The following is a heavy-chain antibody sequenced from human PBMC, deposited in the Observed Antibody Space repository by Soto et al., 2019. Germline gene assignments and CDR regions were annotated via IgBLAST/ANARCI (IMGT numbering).Heavy chain of an antibody. Sequence: PGESLKISCKGSGYSFTSYWIGWVRQMPGKGLDWMGIIYPGDSDTRYSPSFQGQVTISADKSISTAYLQWSSLKASDTAMYYCARLKGYYYDSSGYSYYFDYWGQGTLVTVSS. D-gene: IGHD3-22*01. V-gene: IGHV5-51*01. CDR2: IYPGDSDT. CDR1: GYSFTSYW. J-gene: IGHJ4*02. CDR3: ARLKGYYYDSSGYSYYFDY.